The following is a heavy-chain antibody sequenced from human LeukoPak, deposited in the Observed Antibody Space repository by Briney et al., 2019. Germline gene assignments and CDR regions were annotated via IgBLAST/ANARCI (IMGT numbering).Heavy chain of an antibody. CDR2: ISWNSGSI. J-gene: IGHJ4*02. CDR1: AFTFSSYG. CDR3: AKDADYDILTGYYRD. D-gene: IGHD3-9*01. V-gene: IGHV3-9*01. Sequence: GGSLRLSCAASAFTFSSYGMSWVRQAPGKGLEWVSGISWNSGSIGYADSVKGRFTISRDNAKNSLYLQMNSLRAEDTALYYCAKDADYDILTGYYRDWGQGTLVTVSS.